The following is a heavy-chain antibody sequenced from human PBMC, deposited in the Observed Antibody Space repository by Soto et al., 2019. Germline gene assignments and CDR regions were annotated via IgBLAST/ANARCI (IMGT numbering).Heavy chain of an antibody. D-gene: IGHD1-26*01. CDR1: GYTFTTSG. V-gene: IGHV1-18*01. CDR2: ISTYNGDT. J-gene: IGHJ6*02. CDR3: GRQGSWPYYYYGLDV. Sequence: QVQLVQSGPEVKKPGASVKVSYEASGYTFTTSGISWVRQAPGQGLEWMGWISTYNGDTNSAQKFQGRVTMTAATSTGTAYVELMRLMSDDTAVYYCGRQGSWPYYYYGLDVWGQGTTVTVSS.